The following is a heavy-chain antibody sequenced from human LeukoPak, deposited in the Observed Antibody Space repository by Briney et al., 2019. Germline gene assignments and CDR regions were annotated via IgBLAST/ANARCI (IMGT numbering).Heavy chain of an antibody. V-gene: IGHV1-2*02. CDR1: GYTFTGYY. CDR3: ARVRDYYDSTNYGMDV. Sequence: EASVKVSCKASGYTFTGYYMHWVRQAPGQGLEWMGWINPNSGGTNYAQKFQGRVTTTRDTSISTAYMELSRLRSDDTAVYYCARVRDYYDSTNYGMDVWGQGTTVTVSS. J-gene: IGHJ6*02. D-gene: IGHD3-22*01. CDR2: INPNSGGT.